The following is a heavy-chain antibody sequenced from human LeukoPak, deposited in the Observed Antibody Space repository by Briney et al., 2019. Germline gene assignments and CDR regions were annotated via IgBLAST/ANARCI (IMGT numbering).Heavy chain of an antibody. CDR3: ARGSGSNDY. CDR2: IYPGDTDS. V-gene: IGHV5-51*01. Sequence: GDSLKIPCKGFGYSFTSYWIGWVGQMPGKGLEWMGIIYPGDTDSRYSPSFQGQVTISADKSISTAYLQWSSLKASDTAMYYCARGSGSNDYWGQGNLVTVSS. J-gene: IGHJ4*02. D-gene: IGHD3-10*01. CDR1: GYSFTSYW.